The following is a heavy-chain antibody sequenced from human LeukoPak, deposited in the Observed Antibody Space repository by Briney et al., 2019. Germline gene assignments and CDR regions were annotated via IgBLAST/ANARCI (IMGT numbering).Heavy chain of an antibody. CDR1: GFPFSSFV. D-gene: IGHD6-19*01. CDR2: IWYDGSNK. CDR3: ARASSGWYYFDY. V-gene: IGHV3-33*08. Sequence: GGSLRLSCAASGFPFSSFVMNWVRQAPGKGPEWVAVIWYDGSNKYYADSVKGRFTISRDNSKNTLYLQMNSLRAEDTAVYYCARASSGWYYFDYWGQGTLVTVSS. J-gene: IGHJ4*02.